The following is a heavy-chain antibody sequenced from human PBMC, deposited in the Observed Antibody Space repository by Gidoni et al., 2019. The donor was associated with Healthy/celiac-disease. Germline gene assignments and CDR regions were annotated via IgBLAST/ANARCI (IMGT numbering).Heavy chain of an antibody. CDR3: ARSEGSSWYLDAFDI. V-gene: IGHV1-3*01. CDR1: GYTFTSYA. J-gene: IGHJ3*02. D-gene: IGHD6-13*01. CDR2: INAGNGNT. Sequence: QVQLVQSGAEVKKPGASVKVSCKASGYTFTSYAMHWVRQAPGQRLEWMGWINAGNGNTKYSQKFQGRVTITRDTSASTAYMELSSLRSEDTAVYYCARSEGSSWYLDAFDIWGQGTMVTVSS.